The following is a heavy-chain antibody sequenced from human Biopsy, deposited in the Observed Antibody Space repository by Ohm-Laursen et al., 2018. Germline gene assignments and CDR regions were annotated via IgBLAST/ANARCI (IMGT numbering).Heavy chain of an antibody. J-gene: IGHJ2*01. D-gene: IGHD4/OR15-4a*01. CDR1: GFSFSSYG. Sequence: SLRLSCTASGFSFSSYGMHWVRQAPGKGLEWVAVISDDGRNKYYIDSVRGRFTISRDNSKNTLYLQLNSLRVEDTALYYCAKDRRTMRVWYFDLWGRGTLVTVSS. V-gene: IGHV3-30*18. CDR2: ISDDGRNK. CDR3: AKDRRTMRVWYFDL.